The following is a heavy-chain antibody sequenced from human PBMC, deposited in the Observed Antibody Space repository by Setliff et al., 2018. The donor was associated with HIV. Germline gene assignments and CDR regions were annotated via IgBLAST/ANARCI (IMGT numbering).Heavy chain of an antibody. CDR1: GGTSNKYA. CDR2: FIPVLDIT. Sequence: GASVKVSCKASGGTSNKYAINWVRQAPGQGLEWMGQFIPVLDITNYAQRFQGRVTITADASSSTMYMELSGLRSGDTAVYYCAGPRGDEAFDIWGQGTMVTVSS. D-gene: IGHD3-10*01. J-gene: IGHJ3*02. V-gene: IGHV1-69*10. CDR3: AGPRGDEAFDI.